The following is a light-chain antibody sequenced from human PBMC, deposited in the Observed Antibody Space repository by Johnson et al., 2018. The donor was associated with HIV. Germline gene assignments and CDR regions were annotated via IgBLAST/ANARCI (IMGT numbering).Light chain of an antibody. CDR3: GTWDSSLSAGV. CDR2: DNN. CDR1: SSNIGKNY. V-gene: IGLV1-51*01. Sequence: QSVLTQSPSVSAAPGQMVSISCSGSSSNIGKNYVSWYQQLPGTAPKLLIYDNNKRPSGIPDRFSGSKSGTSATLGITGLQTGDEADYYCGTWDSSLSAGVFGTGTKVTVL. J-gene: IGLJ1*01.